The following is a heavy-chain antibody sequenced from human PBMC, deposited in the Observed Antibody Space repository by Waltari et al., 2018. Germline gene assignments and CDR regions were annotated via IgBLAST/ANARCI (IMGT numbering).Heavy chain of an antibody. D-gene: IGHD1-26*01. V-gene: IGHV4-34*01. Sequence: QVQLQQWGAGLLKPSEPLPLTCAVYGGSFSGYYWSWIRQPPGKGLEWIGEINHSGSTNYNPSLKSRVTISVDTSKIQFSLKLSSVTAADTAVYYCARDGTTIPVWGQGTLVTVSS. CDR3: ARDGTTIPV. CDR1: GGSFSGYY. J-gene: IGHJ4*02. CDR2: INHSGST.